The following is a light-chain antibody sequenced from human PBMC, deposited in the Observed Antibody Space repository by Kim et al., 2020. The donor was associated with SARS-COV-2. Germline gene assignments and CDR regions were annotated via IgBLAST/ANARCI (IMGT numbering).Light chain of an antibody. Sequence: SYELTQPPSVSVSPGQTASITCSGDELGDKYVCWYQQKPGQSPVLGIYQDARRPSGIPERFSGANSGNTATLTISGTQALDEDDYYCQAWDSSNRVFGGGTRLTV. CDR1: ELGDKY. CDR3: QAWDSSNRV. V-gene: IGLV3-1*01. J-gene: IGLJ3*02. CDR2: QDA.